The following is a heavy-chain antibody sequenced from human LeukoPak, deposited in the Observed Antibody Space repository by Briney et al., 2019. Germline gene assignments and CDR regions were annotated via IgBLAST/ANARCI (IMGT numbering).Heavy chain of an antibody. V-gene: IGHV1-2*02. CDR3: ARFASSSWYYFDF. CDR2: INPNSGGT. Sequence: ASVKVSCKASGYTFTGYYMHWVRQAPGQGLEWMGWINPNSGGTNYAQKFQGRVTMTRDPSISTAYMELSSLRSEDTAVYYCARFASSSWYYFDFWGQGTLVTVSS. D-gene: IGHD6-13*01. CDR1: GYTFTGYY. J-gene: IGHJ4*02.